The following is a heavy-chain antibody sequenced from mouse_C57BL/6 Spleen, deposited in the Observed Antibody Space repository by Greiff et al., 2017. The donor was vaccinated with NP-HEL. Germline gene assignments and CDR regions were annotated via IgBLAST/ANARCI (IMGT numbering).Heavy chain of an antibody. D-gene: IGHD2-5*01. Sequence: QVQLKQPGAELVKPGASVKLSCKASGYTFTSYWMQWVKQRPGQGLEWIGEIDPSDSYTNYNQKFKGKATLTVDTSSSTAYMQLSSLTSEDSAVYYCARSRVYSNYDYWGQGTTLTVSS. V-gene: IGHV1-50*01. CDR2: IDPSDSYT. J-gene: IGHJ2*01. CDR1: GYTFTSYW. CDR3: ARSRVYSNYDY.